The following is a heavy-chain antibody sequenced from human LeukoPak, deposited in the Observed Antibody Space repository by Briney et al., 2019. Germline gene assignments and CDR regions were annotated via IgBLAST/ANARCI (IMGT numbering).Heavy chain of an antibody. Sequence: GGSLRLSCAASGFTFSSYSMNWVRQAPGKGLEWVSVIYSGGSTYYADSVKGRFTISRHNSKNTLYLQMNSLRAEDTAVYYCARVSSSGWYVGYYFDYWGQGTLVTVSS. V-gene: IGHV3-53*04. D-gene: IGHD6-19*01. J-gene: IGHJ4*02. CDR2: IYSGGST. CDR3: ARVSSSGWYVGYYFDY. CDR1: GFTFSSYS.